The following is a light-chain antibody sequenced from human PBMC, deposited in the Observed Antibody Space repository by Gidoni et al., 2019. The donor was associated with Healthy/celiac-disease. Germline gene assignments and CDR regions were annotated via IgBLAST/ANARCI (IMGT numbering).Light chain of an antibody. J-gene: IGLJ3*02. CDR1: SSNIGSNT. V-gene: IGLV1-44*01. CDR3: AAWDDSLNGPV. Sequence: QSVLTQPPSASGTPGQRVTISCSGSSSNIGSNTVNWYQQLPGTAPKLLIYSNHQRPSGVPDRFSGSKSGTSASLAISGLQSVDEADYYCAAWDDSLNGPVFGGGTKLTVL. CDR2: SNH.